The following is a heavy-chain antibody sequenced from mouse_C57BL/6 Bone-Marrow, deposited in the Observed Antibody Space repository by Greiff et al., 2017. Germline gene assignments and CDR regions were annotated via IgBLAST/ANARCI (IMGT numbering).Heavy chain of an antibody. J-gene: IGHJ3*01. CDR1: GYTFTSYG. Sequence: QVQLQQSGAELARPGASVKLSCKASGYTFTSYGISWVKQRTGQGLEWIGEIYPRSGNTYYNEKFKGKATLTADKSSSPAYMELRSLTSEDAAVYFCARNGYDYAFANWGQRTLVTGSA. CDR3: ARNGYDYAFAN. D-gene: IGHD2-4*01. CDR2: IYPRSGNT. V-gene: IGHV1-81*01.